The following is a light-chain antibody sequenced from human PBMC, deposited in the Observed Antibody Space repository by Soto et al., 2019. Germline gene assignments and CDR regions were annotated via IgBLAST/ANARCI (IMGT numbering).Light chain of an antibody. Sequence: EIVLTQSPGTLSLFPGERATLSCRASQIISSNFLAWYQHKPGQTPMLLIYGASSRATGIPDRFSSGGSGTDFTLTISRLAPEDSAVYYCQHYTRSPWAFGQGTKVEIK. CDR3: QHYTRSPWA. CDR1: QIISSNF. J-gene: IGKJ1*01. V-gene: IGKV3-20*01. CDR2: GAS.